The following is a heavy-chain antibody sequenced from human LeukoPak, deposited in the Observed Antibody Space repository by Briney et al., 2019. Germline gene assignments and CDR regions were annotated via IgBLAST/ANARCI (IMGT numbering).Heavy chain of an antibody. D-gene: IGHD5-12*01. V-gene: IGHV1-18*01. J-gene: IGHJ4*02. Sequence: ASVKVSCKASGYTFTSYGTSWVRQAPGQGLEWMGWISAYNGNTNYAQKLQGRVTMTTDTSTSTAYMELRSLRSDDTAVYYCARVYEATNHFDYWGQGTLVTVSS. CDR3: ARVYEATNHFDY. CDR2: ISAYNGNT. CDR1: GYTFTSYG.